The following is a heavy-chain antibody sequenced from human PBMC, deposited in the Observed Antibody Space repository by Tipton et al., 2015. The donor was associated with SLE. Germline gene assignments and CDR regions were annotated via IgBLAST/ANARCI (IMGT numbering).Heavy chain of an antibody. J-gene: IGHJ4*02. D-gene: IGHD2-21*01. CDR1: GGSMSGRY. Sequence: TLSLTCSVSGGSMSGRYWSWIRQPPGRGLEWIGYIYYSGGASYNPSLKSRLTISVDMSKNQLSLKLSSVTAADTAVYYCARYIVVVRYFDYWGQGTLVTVSS. CDR3: ARYIVVVRYFDY. CDR2: IYYSGGA. V-gene: IGHV4-59*11.